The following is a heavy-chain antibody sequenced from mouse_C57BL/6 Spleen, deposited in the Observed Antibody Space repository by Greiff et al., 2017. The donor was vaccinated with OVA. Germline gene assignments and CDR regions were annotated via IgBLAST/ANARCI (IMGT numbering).Heavy chain of an antibody. J-gene: IGHJ4*01. CDR1: GYSFTDYN. V-gene: IGHV1-39*01. Sequence: VQLKESGPELVKPGASVKISCKASGYSFTDYNMNWVKQSNGKSLEWIGVINPNYGTTSYNQKFKGKATLTVDQSSSTAYMQRNSLTSEDSAVYDCAKDSSGHAGAMDYWGQGTSVTVSS. CDR2: INPNYGTT. CDR3: AKDSSGHAGAMDY. D-gene: IGHD3-2*02.